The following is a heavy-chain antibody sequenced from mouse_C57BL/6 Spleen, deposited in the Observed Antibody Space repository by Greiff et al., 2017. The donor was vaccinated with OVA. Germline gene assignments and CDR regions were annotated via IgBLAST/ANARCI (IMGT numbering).Heavy chain of an antibody. CDR3: AREAVYYGSSYGGFAY. D-gene: IGHD1-1*01. Sequence: VQLQQSGAELVRPGSSVKLSCKASGYTFTSYWMHWVKQRPIQGLEWIGNIDPSDSETHYNQKFKDKATLTVDKSSSTAYMQLSSLTSEDSAVYYCAREAVYYGSSYGGFAYWGQGTLVTVSA. V-gene: IGHV1-52*01. CDR2: IDPSDSET. CDR1: GYTFTSYW. J-gene: IGHJ3*01.